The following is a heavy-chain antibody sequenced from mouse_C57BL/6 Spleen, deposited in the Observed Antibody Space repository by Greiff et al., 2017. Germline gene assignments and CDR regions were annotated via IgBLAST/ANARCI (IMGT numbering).Heavy chain of an antibody. CDR3: ARSLFITTVVDAMDY. V-gene: IGHV1-55*01. CDR1: GYTFTSYW. Sequence: QVQLQQSGAELVKPGASVKMSCKASGYTFTSYWITWVKQRPGQGLEWIGDIYPGSGSTNYNEKFKSKATLTVDTSSSTAYMQLSSLTSEDSAVYYCARSLFITTVVDAMDYWGQGTSVTVSS. J-gene: IGHJ4*01. CDR2: IYPGSGST. D-gene: IGHD1-1*01.